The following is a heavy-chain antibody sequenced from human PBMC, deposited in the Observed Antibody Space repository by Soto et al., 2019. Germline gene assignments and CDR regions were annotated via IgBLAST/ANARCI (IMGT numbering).Heavy chain of an antibody. CDR2: MSPNSGAT. V-gene: IGHV1-8*02. CDR3: ARGVDAGVYV. Sequence: QVQLVQSGAEVTKPGASVKVSCKASGYTFTSYDINWVRQATGQGLEWMGWMSPNSGATGYAQKFQGRVTMTRDTSISTAYMELSNLRSEDTAFYYCARGVDAGVYVLGQGSTVTVSS. D-gene: IGHD3-3*01. J-gene: IGHJ6*02. CDR1: GYTFTSYD.